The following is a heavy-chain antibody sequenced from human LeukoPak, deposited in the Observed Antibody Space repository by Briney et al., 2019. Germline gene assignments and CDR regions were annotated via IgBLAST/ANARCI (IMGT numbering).Heavy chain of an antibody. V-gene: IGHV4-4*07. CDR2: IYTSGST. Sequence: SETLSLTCTVSGGSISRYYWSWIRQPAGKGLEGIGRIYTSGSTNYNPSLKSRVTMSVDTSKNQFSLKLSSVTAADTAVYYCAREETLVGATVDAFDIWGQGTMVTVSS. J-gene: IGHJ3*02. CDR3: AREETLVGATVDAFDI. CDR1: GGSISRYY. D-gene: IGHD1-26*01.